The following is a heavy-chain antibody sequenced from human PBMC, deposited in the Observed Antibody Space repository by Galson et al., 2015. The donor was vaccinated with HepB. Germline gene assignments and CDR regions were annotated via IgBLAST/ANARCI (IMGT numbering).Heavy chain of an antibody. D-gene: IGHD6-19*01. CDR1: GLTFSDYD. CDR2: ISSNGGAQ. V-gene: IGHV3-30*18. CDR3: AKDISITSGWYDGLDH. J-gene: IGHJ4*02. Sequence: SLRLSCAVSGLTFSDYDMHWVRQAPGKGLEWVALISSNGGAQYYGNSVKGRFTVSRDNFDNTIYLQMSGLRPEDTAVYYCAKDISITSGWYDGLDHWGQGTLVTVSS.